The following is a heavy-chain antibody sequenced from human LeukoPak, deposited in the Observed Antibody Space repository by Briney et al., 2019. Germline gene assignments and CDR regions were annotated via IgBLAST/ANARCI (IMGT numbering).Heavy chain of an antibody. D-gene: IGHD6-19*01. J-gene: IGHJ4*02. CDR3: ARVRTVAGTFYFDY. Sequence: ASVKVSCKASGYTFTSYDINWVRQAPGQGLEWMGWISAYNGNTNYAQKLQGRVTMTTDTSTSTAYMELRSLRSDDTAVYYCARVRTVAGTFYFDYWGQGTLVTVSS. CDR2: ISAYNGNT. CDR1: GYTFTSYD. V-gene: IGHV1-18*01.